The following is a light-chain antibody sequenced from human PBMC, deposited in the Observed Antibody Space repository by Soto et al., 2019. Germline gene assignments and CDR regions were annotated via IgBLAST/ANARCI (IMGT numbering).Light chain of an antibody. CDR3: LSYAGTACV. V-gene: IGLV2-8*01. CDR2: EVT. CDR1: SSDVGGYDY. Sequence: QSVLTQPPSASGSPGQSVTISCTGTSSDVGGYDYVSWYQQYPGKTPKLMIFEVTKRPSGVPDRFSGSKSGNTASLTVSGLQAEDEADYYCLSYAGTACVFGTGTKVTAL. J-gene: IGLJ1*01.